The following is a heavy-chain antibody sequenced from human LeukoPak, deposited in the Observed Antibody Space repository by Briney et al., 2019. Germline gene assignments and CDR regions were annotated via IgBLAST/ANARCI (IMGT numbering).Heavy chain of an antibody. D-gene: IGHD2-15*01. V-gene: IGHV3-30*04. CDR3: ARKKNCSGGSCSFLFDY. CDR2: ISYDGSNK. Sequence: GRSLRLSCAASGFTFSSYAMHWVLQAPGKGLEWVAVISYDGSNKYYADSVKGRFTISRDNSKNTLYLQMNSLRAEDTAVYYCARKKNCSGGSCSFLFDYWGQGTLVTVSS. J-gene: IGHJ4*02. CDR1: GFTFSSYA.